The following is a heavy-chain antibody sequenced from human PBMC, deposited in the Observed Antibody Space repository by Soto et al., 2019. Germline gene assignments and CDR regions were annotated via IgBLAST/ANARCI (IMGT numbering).Heavy chain of an antibody. D-gene: IGHD3-9*01. Sequence: ETLSLTCTVSGGSISSSSYYWVWIRQPPGKGLEWIGSIYYSGSTYYNPSLKSRVTISVDTSKNQFSLKLSSVTAADTAVYYCARLRFILTGRFFDYWGQGTLVTVSS. CDR2: IYYSGST. V-gene: IGHV4-39*01. CDR3: ARLRFILTGRFFDY. CDR1: GGSISSSSYY. J-gene: IGHJ4*02.